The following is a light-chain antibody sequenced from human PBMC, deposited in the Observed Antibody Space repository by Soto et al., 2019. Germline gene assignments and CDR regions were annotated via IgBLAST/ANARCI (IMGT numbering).Light chain of an antibody. CDR1: SSDVGSYNY. CDR2: EVS. CDR3: TSYAGSNNFV. J-gene: IGLJ2*01. V-gene: IGLV2-8*01. Sequence: QSALTQPPSASGSPGQSVTISCTGTSSDVGSYNYASWYQQHPGKAPKLMIFEVSKRPSGVPDRFSGSKSGNTASLTVSGLQAEDEADYYCTSYAGSNNFVFGGGTKVTVL.